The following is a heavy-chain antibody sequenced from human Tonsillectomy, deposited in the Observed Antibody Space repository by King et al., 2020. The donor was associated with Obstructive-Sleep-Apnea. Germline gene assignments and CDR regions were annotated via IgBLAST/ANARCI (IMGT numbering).Heavy chain of an antibody. CDR2: ISSSCSTI. Sequence: VQLVESGGGLVQPGGSLRLSCAASGFTFSSYSMNWVRQAPGKGLECVSYISSSCSTIYYADSVKGRFTISRDNAKNSLYLQMNSLRAEDTAVYYCVSGGGSTPDDYWGQGPLVTVSS. J-gene: IGHJ4*02. CDR1: GFTFSSYS. V-gene: IGHV3-48*04. CDR3: VSGGGSTPDDY. D-gene: IGHD2-15*01.